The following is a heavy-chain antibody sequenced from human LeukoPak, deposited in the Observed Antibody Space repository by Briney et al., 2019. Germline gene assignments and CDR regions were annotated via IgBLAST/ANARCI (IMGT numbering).Heavy chain of an antibody. D-gene: IGHD6-13*01. CDR2: IRSKAYGGTT. CDR1: GFTFCDYA. CDR3: TRTAAGRSNGWFDP. J-gene: IGHJ5*02. Sequence: GGSLRLSCTASGFTFCDYAMSWVRQAPGKGLEWVGFIRSKAYGGTTEYAASVKGRFTISRDDSKSIAYLQMNSLKTEDTAVYYCTRTAAGRSNGWFDPWGQGTLVTVSS. V-gene: IGHV3-49*04.